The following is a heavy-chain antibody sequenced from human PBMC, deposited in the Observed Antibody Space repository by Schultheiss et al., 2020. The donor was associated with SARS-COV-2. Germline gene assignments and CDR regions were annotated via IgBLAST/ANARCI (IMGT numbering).Heavy chain of an antibody. CDR1: GFTFSSYG. D-gene: IGHD1-26*01. CDR3: AGRDGNYYHYYMDV. V-gene: IGHV3-33*01. CDR2: IWYDGSNK. Sequence: GGSLRLSCAASGFTFSSYGMHWVRQAPGKGLEWVAVIWYDGSNKYYADSVKGRFTISRDNSKNTLYLQMNSLRAEDTAVYYCAGRDGNYYHYYMDVWGKGTTVTVSS. J-gene: IGHJ6*03.